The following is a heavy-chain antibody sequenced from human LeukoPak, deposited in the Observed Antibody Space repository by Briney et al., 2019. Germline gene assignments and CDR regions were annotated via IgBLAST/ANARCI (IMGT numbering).Heavy chain of an antibody. CDR2: IIPIFGTA. Sequence: SVKVSCKASGGTFSSYAISWVRQAPGQGLEWMGGIIPIFGTANYAQKFQGRVTITADESTSTAYMELSSLRSEDTAVYYCARAPRNYYGSGSNNWFDPWGQGTLVTVSS. CDR1: GGTFSSYA. J-gene: IGHJ5*02. V-gene: IGHV1-69*13. D-gene: IGHD3-10*01. CDR3: ARAPRNYYGSGSNNWFDP.